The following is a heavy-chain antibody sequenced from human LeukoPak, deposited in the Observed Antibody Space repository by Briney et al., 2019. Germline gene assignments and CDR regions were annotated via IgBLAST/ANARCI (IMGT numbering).Heavy chain of an antibody. D-gene: IGHD2-2*01. CDR3: ARVQLPNYYYYMDV. CDR2: IIPIFGTA. J-gene: IGHJ6*03. Sequence: ASVKVSCKASGGTFSSYAISWVRQAPGQGLEWMGGIIPIFGTANYAQKFQGRVTITADESTSTAYMELSSLRSEDTAVYYCARVQLPNYYYYMDVWGKGTTVTVSS. V-gene: IGHV1-69*13. CDR1: GGTFSSYA.